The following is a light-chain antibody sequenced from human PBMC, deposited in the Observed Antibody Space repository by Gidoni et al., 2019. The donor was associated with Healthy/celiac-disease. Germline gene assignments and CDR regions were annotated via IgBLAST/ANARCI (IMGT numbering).Light chain of an antibody. CDR3: QQXXSTPXT. CDR1: QSISSY. J-gene: IGKJ1*01. CDR2: AAS. Sequence: MTQSPSSLFASVGDRVNITCRASQSISSYLNWYQQKPGNAPKLLIYAASSCQSGVPSRFSGSGSGTDFTLTISSXQPEDFAXYYCQQXXSTPXTFXXGTKVEIK. V-gene: IGKV1-39*01.